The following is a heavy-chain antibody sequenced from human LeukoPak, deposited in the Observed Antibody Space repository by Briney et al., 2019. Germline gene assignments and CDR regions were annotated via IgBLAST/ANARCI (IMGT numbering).Heavy chain of an antibody. Sequence: SETLSLTCAVSGGSISSSNWWSWVRQPPGKGLEWIGEIYHSGSTNYNPSLRSRVTISVDKSKSQFSLKLSSVTAADTAVYYCTNYCSSSSCHTRRAFDIWGQGTMVTVSS. D-gene: IGHD2-2*02. J-gene: IGHJ3*02. V-gene: IGHV4-4*02. CDR1: GGSISSSNW. CDR3: TNYCSSSSCHTRRAFDI. CDR2: IYHSGST.